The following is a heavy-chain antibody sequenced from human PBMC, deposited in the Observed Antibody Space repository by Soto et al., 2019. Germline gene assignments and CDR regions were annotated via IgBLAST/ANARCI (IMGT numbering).Heavy chain of an antibody. J-gene: IGHJ4*02. D-gene: IGHD6-13*01. CDR3: ARGLGIAAAGFDY. Sequence: EGSLTRTCTASGYTFSSYAMHRIRQAPGKGLEWVAVISYDGSNKYYADSVKGRFTISRDNSKNTLYLQMNSLRAEDTAVYYCARGLGIAAAGFDYWGQGTLVTVSS. CDR2: ISYDGSNK. V-gene: IGHV3-30-3*01. CDR1: GYTFSSYA.